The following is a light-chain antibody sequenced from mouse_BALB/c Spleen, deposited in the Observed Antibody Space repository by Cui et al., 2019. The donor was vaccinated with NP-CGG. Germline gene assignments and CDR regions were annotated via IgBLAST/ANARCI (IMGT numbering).Light chain of an antibody. CDR1: TGAGTTSNY. CDR2: GTN. J-gene: IGLJ1*01. Sequence: QAILTPDSGLTTPPGKTVTLTCRSSTGAGTTSNYANWVQEKPDHLFTGLIGGTNNRLPGVPARFSGSLIGDKAALTITGAQTEDEAIYFCALWYSNHWVVGGGTKLTVL. CDR3: ALWYSNHWV. V-gene: IGLV1*01.